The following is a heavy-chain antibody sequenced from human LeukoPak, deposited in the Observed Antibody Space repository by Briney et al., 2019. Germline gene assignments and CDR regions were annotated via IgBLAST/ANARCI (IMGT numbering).Heavy chain of an antibody. CDR2: ISAYNGNT. V-gene: IGHV1-18*01. CDR1: GYTFTKYG. D-gene: IGHD3-3*01. CDR3: ARDRLSGEGDY. J-gene: IGHJ4*02. Sequence: ASVKVSRMASGYTFTKYGISWVRQAPGQGLEWMGWISAYNGNTNYAQKLQGRVTMTTDTSTSPAYMDLKSLSSDDPAVYYCARDRLSGEGDYWGQGTLVTVSS.